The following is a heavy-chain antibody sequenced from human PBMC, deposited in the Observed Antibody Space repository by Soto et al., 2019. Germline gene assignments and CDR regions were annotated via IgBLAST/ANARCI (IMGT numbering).Heavy chain of an antibody. CDR1: GYTFTNNG. D-gene: IGHD1-26*01. J-gene: IGHJ6*02. V-gene: IGHV1-18*01. Sequence: APAKVTCKAPGYTFTNNGINSPRQATRQGLEWMGWISAYNGNTNYAQKLQGRVTMTTDTSTSTAYMELRSLRSDDTAVYYCARVWVGTTFAYYYGMDVWGQGTTVTVSS. CDR3: ARVWVGTTFAYYYGMDV. CDR2: ISAYNGNT.